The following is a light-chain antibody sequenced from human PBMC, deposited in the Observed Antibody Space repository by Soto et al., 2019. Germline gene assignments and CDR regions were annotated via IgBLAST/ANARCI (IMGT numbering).Light chain of an antibody. Sequence: DIVMTQSPLSLPVTPGEPAAISCRSSQSLLQSNGYKYLDWYLQKPGQSPQLLIYLGSNRASGVPDRFSGSGSGTDCTLKISRVEAEDVGVYYCMQALHTPYTFGQGTKLEIK. J-gene: IGKJ2*01. CDR3: MQALHTPYT. CDR1: QSLLQSNGYKY. V-gene: IGKV2-28*01. CDR2: LGS.